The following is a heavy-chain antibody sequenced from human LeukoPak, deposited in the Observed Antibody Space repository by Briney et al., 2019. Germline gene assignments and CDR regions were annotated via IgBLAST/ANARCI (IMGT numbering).Heavy chain of an antibody. D-gene: IGHD6-13*01. CDR1: GYTFTSYD. Sequence: GASVEVSCKASGYTFTSYDINWVRQATGQGLEWMGWMNPNSGNTGYAQKFQGRVTITRNTSISTAYMELSSLRSEDTAVYYCARLHSSSWYLYYFDYWGQGTLVTVSS. J-gene: IGHJ4*02. CDR3: ARLHSSSWYLYYFDY. V-gene: IGHV1-8*03. CDR2: MNPNSGNT.